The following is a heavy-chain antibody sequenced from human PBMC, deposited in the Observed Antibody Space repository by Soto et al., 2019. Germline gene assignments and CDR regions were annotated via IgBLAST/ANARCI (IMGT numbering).Heavy chain of an antibody. CDR3: ARDPARYYAPI. Sequence: PSETLSLTCTVSGGSISSGDYYWSWIRQPPGKGLEWIGYIYYSGSTYYNPSLKSRVTISVGTSKNQFSLKLSSVTAADTAVYYCARDPARYYAPIWGQGTMVTVSS. D-gene: IGHD2-2*01. CDR2: IYYSGST. J-gene: IGHJ3*02. V-gene: IGHV4-30-4*01. CDR1: GGSISSGDYY.